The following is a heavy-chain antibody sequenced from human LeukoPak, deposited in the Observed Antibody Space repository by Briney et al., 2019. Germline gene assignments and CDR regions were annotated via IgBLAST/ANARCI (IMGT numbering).Heavy chain of an antibody. CDR1: GYSISSGYY. J-gene: IGHJ5*02. CDR2: IYHSGST. V-gene: IGHV4-38-2*02. CDR3: ARARGFHSRNWFDP. Sequence: SETLSLTCTVSGYSISSGYYWGWIRQPPGKGLEWIGSIYHSGSTYYNPSLKSRVTISVDTSKNQFSLKLGSVTAADTAVYYCARARGFHSRNWFDPWGQGTLVTVSS. D-gene: IGHD4-11*01.